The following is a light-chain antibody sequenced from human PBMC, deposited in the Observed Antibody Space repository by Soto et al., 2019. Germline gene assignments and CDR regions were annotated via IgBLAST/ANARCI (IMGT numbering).Light chain of an antibody. CDR1: QSLLHSDGKTY. J-gene: IGKJ1*01. Sequence: DRMRAETAQSVAISRRQIASNTCKSSQSLLHSDGKTYFYWYVQKAGQAPQPLIYEVSNRFSGVPERFSGSGSRTDFTLKISRLEADDVAIYYCMQAIDIPWTFGQGTKVDIK. V-gene: IGKV2-29*03. CDR2: EVS. CDR3: MQAIDIPWT.